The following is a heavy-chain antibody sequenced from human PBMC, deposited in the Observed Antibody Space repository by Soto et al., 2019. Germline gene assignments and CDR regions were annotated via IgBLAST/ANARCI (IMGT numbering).Heavy chain of an antibody. CDR2: IYPGNSDT. CDR1: GYNFTNYW. D-gene: IGHD3-3*02. J-gene: IGHJ5*02. V-gene: IGHV5-51*01. Sequence: PGESLKISCKGSGYNFTNYWIGWVRQMPGKGLEWMGIIYPGNSDTRYSPSFQGQVTISADKSISTAYLQWSSLKASDTAMYYCARRQFSSGPNWFDPWGQGTLVTVS. CDR3: ARRQFSSGPNWFDP.